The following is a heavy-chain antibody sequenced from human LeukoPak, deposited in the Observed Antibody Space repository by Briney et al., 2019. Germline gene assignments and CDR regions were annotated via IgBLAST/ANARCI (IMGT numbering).Heavy chain of an antibody. CDR3: ARSSLSTSPTYYYYYYYMDV. Sequence: SVKVSCKASGGTFSSYAISWVRQAPGQGLEWMGGIIPIFGTAYYAQKFQGRVTITTDESTSTAYMELSSLRSEDTAVYYCARSSLSTSPTYYYYYYYMDVWGKGTTVTVSS. D-gene: IGHD2-2*01. CDR2: IIPIFGTA. V-gene: IGHV1-69*05. CDR1: GGTFSSYA. J-gene: IGHJ6*03.